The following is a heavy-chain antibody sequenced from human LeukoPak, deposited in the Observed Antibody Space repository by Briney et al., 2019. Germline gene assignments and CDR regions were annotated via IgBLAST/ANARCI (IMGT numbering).Heavy chain of an antibody. CDR2: ISGSGSSSA. Sequence: PGGSLRLSCAASGFTFSNYAMSWVRQAPGKGLEWVSVISGSGSSSAYYADSVKGRFTISRDNSKNTLFLQMNSLRAEDTAVYYRAKSTSGFDSWGQGTLVTVSS. D-gene: IGHD6-19*01. V-gene: IGHV3-23*01. CDR3: AKSTSGFDS. CDR1: GFTFSNYA. J-gene: IGHJ4*02.